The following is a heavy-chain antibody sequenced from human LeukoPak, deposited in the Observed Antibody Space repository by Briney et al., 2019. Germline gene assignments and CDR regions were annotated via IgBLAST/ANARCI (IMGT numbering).Heavy chain of an antibody. V-gene: IGHV3-48*01. CDR3: ARDVRYCSSTSCYSYYYYMDV. CDR2: ISSSSSTI. CDR1: GFTFSSYN. J-gene: IGHJ6*03. D-gene: IGHD2-2*01. Sequence: PGGSLRLSCAASGFTFSSYNMNWVRQAPGKGLEWVSYISSSSSTIYYADSVKGRFTISRDNAKNSLYLQMNSLRAEDTAVYYCARDVRYCSSTSCYSYYYYMDVWGKGTTVTVSS.